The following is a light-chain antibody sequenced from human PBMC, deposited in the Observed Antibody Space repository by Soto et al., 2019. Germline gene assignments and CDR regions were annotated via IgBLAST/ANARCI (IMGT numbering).Light chain of an antibody. CDR2: GAS. J-gene: IGKJ5*01. CDR1: QRVSSN. CDR3: QQYNNWPPGIT. V-gene: IGKV3D-15*01. Sequence: EIVMPQSPATLSVSPGERATLSCRARQRVSSNLAWYQQNPGQAPRLLIYGASTRVTGIPARFSGSGSGTEFTLTISSLQSEDFAVYYCQQYNNWPPGITLGQGTRLEIK.